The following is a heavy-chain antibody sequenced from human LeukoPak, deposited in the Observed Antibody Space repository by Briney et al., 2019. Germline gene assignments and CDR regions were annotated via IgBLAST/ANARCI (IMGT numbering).Heavy chain of an antibody. CDR1: GYTFTSYG. CDR3: ASGATVTPYDAFDI. J-gene: IGHJ3*02. V-gene: IGHV1-18*01. CDR2: ISAYNGNT. Sequence: GASVKVSCKASGYTFTSYGISWVRQAPGQGLEWMGWISAYNGNTNYAQKLQGRVTMTTDTSTSTAYMELRSLRSDDTAVYYCASGATVTPYDAFDIWGQGTRVTVSS. D-gene: IGHD4-17*01.